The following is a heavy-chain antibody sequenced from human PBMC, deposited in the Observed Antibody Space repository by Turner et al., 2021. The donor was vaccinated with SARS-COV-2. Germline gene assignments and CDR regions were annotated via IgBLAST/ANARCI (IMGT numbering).Heavy chain of an antibody. J-gene: IGHJ4*02. V-gene: IGHV3-15*01. Sequence: EVQLVESGGGLVKRGGSLTLSCAVSGLTFSNAGMNWVRQAPGKGLEWVGRIKSKTDGGTTDYAAPVKDRFTISRDDSKNTMYLQMGSLKTEDTALYYCTTRSGSFDYWGQGTLVTVSS. CDR1: GLTFSNAG. D-gene: IGHD1-26*01. CDR3: TTRSGSFDY. CDR2: IKSKTDGGTT.